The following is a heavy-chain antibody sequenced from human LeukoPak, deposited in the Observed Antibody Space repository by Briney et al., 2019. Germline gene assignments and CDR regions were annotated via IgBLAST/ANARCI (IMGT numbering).Heavy chain of an antibody. CDR2: ISGDSRAI. Sequence: GGSLRLSCAASGFTFKSYSINWVRQAPGKGLEWVSYISGDSRAIYYADPMKGRFTISRDNAKNSLYLQMNSLRAEDTAVYYCARARRRGDTAMVTYFDYWGQGTLVTVSS. J-gene: IGHJ4*02. V-gene: IGHV3-48*04. CDR1: GFTFKSYS. D-gene: IGHD5-18*01. CDR3: ARARRRGDTAMVTYFDY.